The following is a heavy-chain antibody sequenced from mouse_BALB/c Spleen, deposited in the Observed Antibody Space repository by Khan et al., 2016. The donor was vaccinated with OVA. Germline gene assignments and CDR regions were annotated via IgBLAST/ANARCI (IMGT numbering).Heavy chain of an antibody. CDR2: ISTYYGNI. V-gene: IGHV1S137*01. D-gene: IGHD4-1*01. Sequence: QVQLQQSGPEPVRPGASVKISCKGSGYTFADSGMHWVRQSHAKSLEWIGVISTYYGNIKYNQKFEGRATLTVDKSSSTAYMELARLTSEDSAVYFCTRAGISEFAYWGQGTLVTVSA. CDR3: TRAGISEFAY. J-gene: IGHJ3*01. CDR1: GYTFADSG.